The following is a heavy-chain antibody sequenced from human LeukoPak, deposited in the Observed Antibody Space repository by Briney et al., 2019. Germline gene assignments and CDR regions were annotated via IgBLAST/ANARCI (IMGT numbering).Heavy chain of an antibody. Sequence: GGSLRLSCAASGFTFSSYWMSWVRQAPGKGLEWVANIKGDGSEKNYVASVKGRFTISRDNAENSLHLQMYSLRAEDTAVYYCLRDHGGSWGQGTLVAVS. CDR1: GFTFSSYW. CDR3: LRDHGGS. V-gene: IGHV3-7*04. CDR2: IKGDGSEK. J-gene: IGHJ4*02. D-gene: IGHD4-23*01.